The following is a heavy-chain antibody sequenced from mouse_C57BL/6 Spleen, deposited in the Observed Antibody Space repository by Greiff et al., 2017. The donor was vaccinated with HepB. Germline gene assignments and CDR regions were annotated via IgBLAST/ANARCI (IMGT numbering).Heavy chain of an antibody. D-gene: IGHD1-2*01. V-gene: IGHV1-55*01. CDR1: GYTFTSYW. J-gene: IGHJ2*01. CDR2: IYPGSGST. CDR3: ARRGYYGTGDYFDY. Sequence: QVQLQQSGAELVKPGASVKMSCKASGYTFTSYWITWVKQRPGQGLEWIGDIYPGSGSTNYNEKFKSKATLTVDTSSSTAYMQLSSLTSEDSAVYYCARRGYYGTGDYFDYWGQGTTLTVSS.